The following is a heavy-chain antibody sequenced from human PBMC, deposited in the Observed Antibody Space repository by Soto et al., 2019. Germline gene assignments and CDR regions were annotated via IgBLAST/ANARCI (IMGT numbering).Heavy chain of an antibody. D-gene: IGHD3-3*01. Sequence: GGSLRLSCATSGFTFSNYAMNWVRQAPGKGLEWVSGISGGGDSTYYADSVKGRFTISRDNPKNTLYLQMNTLRVEDTAVYYCAKGRGTIFGVISTYYSYYYMNVWGKGTTVTVSS. J-gene: IGHJ6*03. CDR1: GFTFSNYA. CDR2: ISGGGDST. CDR3: AKGRGTIFGVISTYYSYYYMNV. V-gene: IGHV3-23*01.